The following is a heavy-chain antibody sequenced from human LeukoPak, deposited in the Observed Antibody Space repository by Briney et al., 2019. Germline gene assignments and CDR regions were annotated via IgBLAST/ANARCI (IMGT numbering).Heavy chain of an antibody. Sequence: PSETLSLTCAVYGGSFSNYCWSWIRQPPGKGLEWIGEINHSGSTNYNPSLKSRVTISVDTSKNQFSLKLSSVTAADTAVYYCARHVRGVIARFDYWGQGTLVTVAS. J-gene: IGHJ4*02. D-gene: IGHD3-10*02. V-gene: IGHV4-34*01. CDR3: ARHVRGVIARFDY. CDR2: INHSGST. CDR1: GGSFSNYC.